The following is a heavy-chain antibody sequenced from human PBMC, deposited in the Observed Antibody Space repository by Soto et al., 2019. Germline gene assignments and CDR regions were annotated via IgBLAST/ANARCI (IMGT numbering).Heavy chain of an antibody. V-gene: IGHV1-69*13. Sequence: ASVKVSCKASGGTFSSYAISWVRQAPGQGLEWMGGIIPIFGTANYAQKFQGRVTITADESTSTAYMELSSLRSEDTAVYYCASRIAAAASQDYYYYYGMDVWGQGTTVTVSS. D-gene: IGHD6-13*01. CDR3: ASRIAAAASQDYYYYYGMDV. J-gene: IGHJ6*02. CDR1: GGTFSSYA. CDR2: IIPIFGTA.